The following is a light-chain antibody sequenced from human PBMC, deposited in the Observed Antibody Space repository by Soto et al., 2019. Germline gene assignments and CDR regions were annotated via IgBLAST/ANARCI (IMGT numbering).Light chain of an antibody. CDR2: SNN. Sequence: QSVLTQPPSASGTPGQRVTISCSGSSSDIGSNYVYWYQQLPGTAPKLLIYSNNQWPSGVPDRFSGSKSGTSASLAISGLRSEDEADYYCAAWDDSMSGYVFGNGTKVTVL. V-gene: IGLV1-47*02. CDR3: AAWDDSMSGYV. J-gene: IGLJ1*01. CDR1: SSDIGSNY.